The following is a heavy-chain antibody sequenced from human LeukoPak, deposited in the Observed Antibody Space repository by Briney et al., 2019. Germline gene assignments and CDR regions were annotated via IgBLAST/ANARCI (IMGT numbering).Heavy chain of an antibody. CDR1: GYSFTSYW. D-gene: IGHD6-25*01. CDR2: IYPGDSDT. CDR3: ARQISSSVSGFDY. Sequence: GESLKISCKGSGYSFTSYWIGWVRQMPGKGLEWMGIIYPGDSDTRCSPSFQGQVTISADKSISTAYLQWSSLKASDTAVYYCARQISSSVSGFDYWGQGTLVTVSS. V-gene: IGHV5-51*01. J-gene: IGHJ4*02.